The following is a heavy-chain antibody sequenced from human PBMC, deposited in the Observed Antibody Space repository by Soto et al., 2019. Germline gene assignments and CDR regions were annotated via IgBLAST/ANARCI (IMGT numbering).Heavy chain of an antibody. Sequence: GGSLRLSCAASGFTFSSYAMSWVRQAPGKGLEWVSAISGSGGSTYYADSVKGRFTISRDNSKNTLYLQMNSLRAEDTAVYYCAKGGRIAAAGTTGRYYYYYMDVWGKGTTVTVSS. CDR2: ISGSGGST. J-gene: IGHJ6*03. CDR1: GFTFSSYA. CDR3: AKGGRIAAAGTTGRYYYYYMDV. D-gene: IGHD6-13*01. V-gene: IGHV3-23*01.